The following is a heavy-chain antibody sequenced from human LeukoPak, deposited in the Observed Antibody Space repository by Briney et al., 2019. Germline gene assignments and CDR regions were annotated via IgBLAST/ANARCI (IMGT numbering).Heavy chain of an antibody. Sequence: SETLSLTCTVPGGSISSGDYYWSWISQPPGKSLKWIGYIYYSGSTYYNPSLKSRVTISVDTSKNQFSLKLSSVTAADTAVYYCAREDVVGPFDYWGQGTLVTVSS. V-gene: IGHV4-30-4*01. J-gene: IGHJ4*02. D-gene: IGHD2-2*01. CDR2: IYYSGST. CDR1: GGSISSGDYY. CDR3: AREDVVGPFDY.